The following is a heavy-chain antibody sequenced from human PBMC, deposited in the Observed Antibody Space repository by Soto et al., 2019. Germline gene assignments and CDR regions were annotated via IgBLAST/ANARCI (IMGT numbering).Heavy chain of an antibody. J-gene: IGHJ5*02. Sequence: QVQLQESGPGVVKPAGTLSLTCAVYGGSISSSNWWSWFRQPPGKGLVWIGEICHSVSTNYNPSLKRLVTISVEKSKNPFSLKLSSVTAADTAVYYCARRHQKYSSGWTPPPYNWFDTWGQGTLVTVSS. CDR2: ICHSVST. D-gene: IGHD6-19*01. CDR3: ARRHQKYSSGWTPPPYNWFDT. V-gene: IGHV4-4*02. CDR1: GGSISSSNW.